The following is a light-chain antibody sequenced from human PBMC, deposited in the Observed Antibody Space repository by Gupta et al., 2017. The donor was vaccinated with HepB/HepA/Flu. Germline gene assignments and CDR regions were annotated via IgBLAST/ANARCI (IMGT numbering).Light chain of an antibody. CDR1: HSISDW. CDR3: HQYNSYSLT. CDR2: KTS. Sequence: IQMTHSPSTLSASVGDRVTITCRASHSISDWLAWYQQKPGKAPKLLIYKTSTLESGVPSRFSGSGSGSGTEFTLTISSLQPDDFATYYCHQYNSYSLTFGGGTKVEI. J-gene: IGKJ4*01. V-gene: IGKV1-5*03.